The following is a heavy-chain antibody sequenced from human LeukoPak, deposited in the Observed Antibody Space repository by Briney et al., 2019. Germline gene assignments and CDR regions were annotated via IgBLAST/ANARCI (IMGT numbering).Heavy chain of an antibody. D-gene: IGHD3-22*01. Sequence: ASVTVSCKASGGTFSSYAISWVRQAPGQGLEWMGGIIPMYGTPNYAQKFQGRVTITADKSTSTAYMELSSLRYEDAAVYYCARAHDSSGFQAYWGHGTLVTVSS. CDR2: IIPMYGTP. V-gene: IGHV1-69*06. CDR3: ARAHDSSGFQAY. J-gene: IGHJ4*01. CDR1: GGTFSSYA.